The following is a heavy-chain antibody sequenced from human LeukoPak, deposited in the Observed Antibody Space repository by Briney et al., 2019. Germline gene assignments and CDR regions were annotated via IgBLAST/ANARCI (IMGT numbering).Heavy chain of an antibody. V-gene: IGHV3-30*03. J-gene: IGHJ5*02. Sequence: GGSLRLSCAASGFTFSSYGMHWVRQAPGKGLEWVAVISYDGSNKYYAGSVKGRFTISRDNSKNTLYLQMNSLRAEDTAVYYCARETGEGTAWGQGTLVTVSS. CDR1: GFTFSSYG. CDR3: ARETGEGTA. CDR2: ISYDGSNK. D-gene: IGHD7-27*01.